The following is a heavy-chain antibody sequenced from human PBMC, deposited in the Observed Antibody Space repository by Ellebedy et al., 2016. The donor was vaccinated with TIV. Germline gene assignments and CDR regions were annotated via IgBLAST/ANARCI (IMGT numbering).Heavy chain of an antibody. J-gene: IGHJ4*02. Sequence: ASVKVSCKASGYTFTGYYLHWVRQAPGQGLEWMGWINPRSGSTSYAQQLQDSVTLTVDTSVSTAYMELRSLRSDDSAVYYCARANQQGVVVVGPAPNFDFWGQGTLVTVSS. CDR1: GYTFTGYY. CDR3: ARANQQGVVVVGPAPNFDF. CDR2: INPRSGST. D-gene: IGHD2-15*01. V-gene: IGHV1-2*02.